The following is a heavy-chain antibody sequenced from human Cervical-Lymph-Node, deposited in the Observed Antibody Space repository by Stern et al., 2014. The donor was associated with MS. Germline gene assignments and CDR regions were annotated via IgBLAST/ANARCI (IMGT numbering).Heavy chain of an antibody. CDR3: ARDGLSDAFEF. V-gene: IGHV1-69*04. J-gene: IGHJ3*01. CDR2: IIPIVGVT. D-gene: IGHD3-16*01. Sequence: QVQLMQSGAEVKKPWSSVKVSCKASGGTFSSNTVSWVRQAPGQGLEWMGRIIPIVGVTDYAQNFQGRVTITADKSTGTAYMELSRLRSEDTAVYYCARDGLSDAFEFWGQGTMVTVSS. CDR1: GGTFSSNT.